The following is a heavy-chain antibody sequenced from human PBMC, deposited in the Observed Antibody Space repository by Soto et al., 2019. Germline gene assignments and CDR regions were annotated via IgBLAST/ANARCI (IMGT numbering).Heavy chain of an antibody. CDR2: IYYSGST. CDR3: ARVESYYDILTGYKSMTWFDP. J-gene: IGHJ5*02. CDR1: GGSISSYY. Sequence: QVQLQESGPGLVKPSETLSLTCTVSGGSISSYYWSWIRQPPGKGLEWIGYIYYSGSTNYNPSLKSRVTISVDTSTNQFSLKLSSVTAADTAVYYCARVESYYDILTGYKSMTWFDPWGQGTLVTVSS. V-gene: IGHV4-59*01. D-gene: IGHD3-9*01.